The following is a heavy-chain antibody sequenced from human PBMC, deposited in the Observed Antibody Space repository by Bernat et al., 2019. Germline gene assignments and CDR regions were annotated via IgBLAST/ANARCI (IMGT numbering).Heavy chain of an antibody. Sequence: QVQLVESGGGVVQPGRSLRLSCAASGFTFSSYGMHWVRQAPGKGLEWVAVIWYDGSNKYYADSVKGRFTISRDNSKNTLYLQMNSLRAEDTAVYYCAGQSLTTYYYYMDVWGKGTTVTVSS. CDR3: AGQSLTTYYYYMDV. CDR1: GFTFSSYG. V-gene: IGHV3-33*01. D-gene: IGHD2/OR15-2a*01. J-gene: IGHJ6*03. CDR2: IWYDGSNK.